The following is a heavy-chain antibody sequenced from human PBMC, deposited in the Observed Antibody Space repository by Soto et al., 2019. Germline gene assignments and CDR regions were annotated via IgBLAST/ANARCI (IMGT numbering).Heavy chain of an antibody. CDR3: ATDGAYDFWSGYRLINGYY. J-gene: IGHJ4*02. CDR1: GYTLTELS. D-gene: IGHD3-3*01. V-gene: IGHV1-24*01. Sequence: ASVKVSCKVSGYTLTELSMHWVRQAPGKGLEWMGGFDPEDGETIYAQKFQGRVTMTEDTSTDTAYMELSSLRSEDTAVYYCATDGAYDFWSGYRLINGYYWGQGTLVTVSS. CDR2: FDPEDGET.